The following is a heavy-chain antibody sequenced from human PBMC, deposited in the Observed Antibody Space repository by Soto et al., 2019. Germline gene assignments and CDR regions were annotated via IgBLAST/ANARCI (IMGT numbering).Heavy chain of an antibody. Sequence: GGSLRLSCAASGFPFSSYGMHWVRQAPGKXLEWVAVISYDGSNKYYADSVKGRFTGSRDNSKNTLYLQMNSLRAEDTAVYFCAKVAQGDPLISDYGMDVWGQGTTVTVSS. V-gene: IGHV3-30*18. CDR3: AKVAQGDPLISDYGMDV. D-gene: IGHD2-21*02. J-gene: IGHJ6*02. CDR1: GFPFSSYG. CDR2: ISYDGSNK.